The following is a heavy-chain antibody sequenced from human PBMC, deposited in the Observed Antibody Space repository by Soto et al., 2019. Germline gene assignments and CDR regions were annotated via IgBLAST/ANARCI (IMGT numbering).Heavy chain of an antibody. CDR2: IFWDDDN. D-gene: IGHD5-18*01. CDR1: WCSLSTSVGV. J-gene: IGHJ4*02. V-gene: IGHV2-5*02. CDR3: AHLPWKQRWRRAPVVY. Sequence: SGPTLVNPTQTLTLTCTFSWCSLSTSVGVVGLRLQPPGKAGEWLALIFWDDDNRYSPSVNSMFTITKYTSKNQFVVIMANMCXSDTAXYXCAHLPWKQRWRRAPVVYWGQGTPVTVSS.